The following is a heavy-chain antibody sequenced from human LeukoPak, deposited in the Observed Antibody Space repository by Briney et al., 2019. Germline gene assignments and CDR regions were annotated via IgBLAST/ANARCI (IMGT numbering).Heavy chain of an antibody. J-gene: IGHJ4*02. V-gene: IGHV3-33*01. CDR1: GFTFSTYG. Sequence: PGRSLRLSCAASGFTFSTYGMHWVRQALGKGLEWVAVIWYDGSNKYYADSVRGRFTISRDNFKNTLYLQMNSLRAEDTAVYYCARDLEIGSSSYYFDYWGQGTLVTVSS. CDR2: IWYDGSNK. D-gene: IGHD3-3*01. CDR3: ARDLEIGSSSYYFDY.